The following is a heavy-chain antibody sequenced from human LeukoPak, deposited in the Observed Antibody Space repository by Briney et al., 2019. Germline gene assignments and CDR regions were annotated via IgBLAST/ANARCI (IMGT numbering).Heavy chain of an antibody. J-gene: IGHJ4*02. CDR2: FDPEDGET. Sequence: ASVKVSCKVSGYTLTELSMHWVRQAPGKGLEWMGGFDPEDGETIYAQKLQGRVTMTTDTSTSTAYMELRSLRSDDTAVYYCARVGDIVLMVYARAYYFDYWGQGTLVTVSS. CDR1: GYTLTELS. CDR3: ARVGDIVLMVYARAYYFDY. D-gene: IGHD2-8*01. V-gene: IGHV1-24*01.